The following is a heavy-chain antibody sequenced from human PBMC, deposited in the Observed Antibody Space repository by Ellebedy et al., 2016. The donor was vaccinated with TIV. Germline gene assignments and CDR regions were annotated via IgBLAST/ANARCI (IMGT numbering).Heavy chain of an antibody. V-gene: IGHV3-9*01. D-gene: IGHD4-17*01. J-gene: IGHJ3*02. Sequence: SLKISCAASGFKFGDYYMYWVRQAPGKGLEWVCGISMNSGSVGYADPVKGRFTISRDNAKNSLYLQMNSLRAEDTAVYYCARQTVATSVKDAFDIWGLGTVVTVSS. CDR2: ISMNSGSV. CDR3: ARQTVATSVKDAFDI. CDR1: GFKFGDYY.